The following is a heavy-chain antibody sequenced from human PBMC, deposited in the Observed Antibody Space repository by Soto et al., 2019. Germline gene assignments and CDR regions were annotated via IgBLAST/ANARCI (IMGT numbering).Heavy chain of an antibody. V-gene: IGHV3-74*01. J-gene: IGHJ5*01. D-gene: IGHD2-2*02. CDR1: GFTFSSYW. Sequence: PGGSLRLSCAASGFTFSSYWMHWVRQAPGKGLVWVSRINSDGSSTSYADSVTGRFTISRDNAKNTLYLQMNRLRAEDPAVYYCERDRAIAYSAFDSWGQGTLVTVSS. CDR2: INSDGSST. CDR3: ERDRAIAYSAFDS.